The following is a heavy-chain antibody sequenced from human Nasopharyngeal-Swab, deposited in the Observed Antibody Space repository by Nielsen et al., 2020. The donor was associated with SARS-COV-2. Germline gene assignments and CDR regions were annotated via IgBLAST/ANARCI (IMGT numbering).Heavy chain of an antibody. CDR2: FDPEDGET. Sequence: ASVKVSCKVSGYTLTELSMHWVRQAPGKGLEWMGGFDPEDGETIYAQKFQGRVTMTEDTSTDTAYMELSSLRSEDTAVYYCATDSPHGSGSYHYYYYYGMDVWGQGTTVTVSS. CDR3: ATDSPHGSGSYHYYYYYGMDV. V-gene: IGHV1-24*01. D-gene: IGHD3-10*01. CDR1: GYTLTELS. J-gene: IGHJ6*02.